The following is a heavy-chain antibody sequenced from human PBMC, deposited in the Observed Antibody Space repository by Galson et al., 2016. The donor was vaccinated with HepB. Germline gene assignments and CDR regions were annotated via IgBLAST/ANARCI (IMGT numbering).Heavy chain of an antibody. Sequence: CAISGDSVSRNNAGWNWIRQSPSRGLEWLGKPYYWSKWYNDYSVSLKGRITISPDTSKNQFSLHLNSVTPEDTAVYYCAREPPVVPPTYYYYMDVWGEGITVTVSS. D-gene: IGHD2-2*01. CDR3: AREPPVVPPTYYYYMDV. CDR1: GDSVSRNNAG. CDR2: PYYWSKWYN. J-gene: IGHJ6*03. V-gene: IGHV6-1*01.